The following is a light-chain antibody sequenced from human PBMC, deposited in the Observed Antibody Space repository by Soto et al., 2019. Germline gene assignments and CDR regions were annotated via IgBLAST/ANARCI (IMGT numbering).Light chain of an antibody. V-gene: IGKV1-33*01. Sequence: DIQMTQSPSSLSASVGDRVSITCRASQSIGTYLSWYQQKSGKAPKLLIYDASNLETGVPSRFSGSGSGTDFTFTISSLQTEDIATYYCQQYNSYSFGQGTKV. CDR3: QQYNSYS. CDR2: DAS. CDR1: QSIGTY. J-gene: IGKJ1*01.